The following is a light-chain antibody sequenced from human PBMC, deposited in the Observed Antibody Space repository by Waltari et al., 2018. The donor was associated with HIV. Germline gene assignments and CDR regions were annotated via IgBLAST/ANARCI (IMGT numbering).Light chain of an antibody. V-gene: IGKV1D-16*01. J-gene: IGKJ4*01. CDR2: AAF. CDR3: QQYNRFPAT. CDR1: EDANIW. Sequence: DIGLTQSPSSLSASVGDRVTITCRAAEDANIWLAWYHQRPGEAPRSLIYAAFTLQGGVPSRFSGSGFGTHFTLTIDNMQPEDFGTYYCQQYNRFPATFGGGTTVDI.